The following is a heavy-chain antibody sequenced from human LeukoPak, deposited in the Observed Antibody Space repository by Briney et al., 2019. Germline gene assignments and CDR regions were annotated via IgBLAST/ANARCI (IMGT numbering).Heavy chain of an antibody. Sequence: GGSLRLSGAASGFTHSTSWMTWVRQAPGKGLEWVANIKQDGSEKFYVDSVKGRFTISRDNAKNSLDLQMNSLRVEDTAVYYCAGYSSSSLWSFQHWGQGTLVTVSS. J-gene: IGHJ1*01. V-gene: IGHV3-7*01. D-gene: IGHD6-6*01. CDR2: IKQDGSEK. CDR1: GFTHSTSW. CDR3: AGYSSSSLWSFQH.